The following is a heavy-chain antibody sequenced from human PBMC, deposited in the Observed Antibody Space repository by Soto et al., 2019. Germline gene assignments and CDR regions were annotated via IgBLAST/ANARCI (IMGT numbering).Heavy chain of an antibody. D-gene: IGHD3-22*01. CDR3: ARGKDSDGYYYFDY. J-gene: IGHJ4*02. Sequence: PSETLSLTCMVSVGSITTGGDYWSWIRQHPGKGLEWIGYIYSTGIPYYKPSLKSRVTISRDTSKNHFSLKVTSVTAADTAIYYCARGKDSDGYYYFDYWGQGALVTVSS. CDR2: IYSTGIP. CDR1: VGSITTGGDY. V-gene: IGHV4-31*03.